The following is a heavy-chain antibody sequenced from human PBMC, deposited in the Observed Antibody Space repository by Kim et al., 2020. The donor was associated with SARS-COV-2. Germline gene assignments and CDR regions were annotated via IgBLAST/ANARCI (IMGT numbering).Heavy chain of an antibody. J-gene: IGHJ2*01. CDR1: GGSISSYY. V-gene: IGHV4-59*01. Sequence: SETLSLTCTVSGGSISSYYWSWIRQPPGKGLEWIGYIYYSGSTNYNPSLKSRVTISVDTSKNQFSLKLSSVTAADTAVYYCARASSSWAWYFDLWGRGTLVTVSS. CDR3: ARASSSWAWYFDL. CDR2: IYYSGST. D-gene: IGHD6-13*01.